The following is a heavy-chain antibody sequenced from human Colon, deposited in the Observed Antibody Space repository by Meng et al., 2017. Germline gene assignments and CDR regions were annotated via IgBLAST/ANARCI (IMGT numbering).Heavy chain of an antibody. D-gene: IGHD3-10*02. CDR3: ARDWGDVRGGFDF. Sequence: LRPSGPDLVKPPTPLPPTCAISGDSVSSNSAAWNWIRQSPSRGLEWLGRTYYRSKYYNDYALSVKSRITINPDTSKNQFSLQLNSVTPEDTAIYYCARDWGDVRGGFDFWGQGTLVTVSS. CDR1: GDSVSSNSAA. CDR2: TYYRSKYYN. V-gene: IGHV6-1*01. J-gene: IGHJ4*02.